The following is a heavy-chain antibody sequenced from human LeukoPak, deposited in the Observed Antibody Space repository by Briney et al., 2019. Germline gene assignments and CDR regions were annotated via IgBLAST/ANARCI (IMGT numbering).Heavy chain of an antibody. J-gene: IGHJ6*02. D-gene: IGHD5-18*01. CDR2: INHSGST. V-gene: IGHV4-34*01. CDR3: ARPNKDGYSHYYYGMDV. Sequence: SETLSLTCAVYGGSFSGYYWSWIRQPPGKGLEWIGEINHSGSTNYNPSLKSRVTISVDTSKNQFSLKLSPVTAADTAVYYCARPNKDGYSHYYYGMDVWGQGTTVTVSS. CDR1: GGSFSGYY.